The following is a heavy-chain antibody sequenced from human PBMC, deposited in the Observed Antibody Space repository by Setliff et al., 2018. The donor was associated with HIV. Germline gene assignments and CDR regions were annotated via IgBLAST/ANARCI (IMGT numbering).Heavy chain of an antibody. J-gene: IGHJ3*01. CDR3: ARVPYRSAWFSGGHDAFDV. CDR1: GYTFSSYG. Sequence: ASVKVSCKASGYTFSSYGISWVRQAPGQGLEWMGWISGYNGNTKYVQKLQGRVTMTTDTSTRTVYMELRSLRHDDTAECFCARVPYRSAWFSGGHDAFDVWGQGTMVTVSS. D-gene: IGHD6-19*01. CDR2: ISGYNGNT. V-gene: IGHV1-18*01.